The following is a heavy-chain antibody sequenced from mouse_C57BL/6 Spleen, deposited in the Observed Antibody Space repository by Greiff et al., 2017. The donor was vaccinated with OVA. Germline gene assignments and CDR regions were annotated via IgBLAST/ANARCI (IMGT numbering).Heavy chain of an antibody. J-gene: IGHJ4*01. CDR1: GYTFTSYW. Sequence: QVQLKQPGAELVKPGASVKLSCKASGYTFTSYWMHWVKQRPGRGLEWIGRIDPISGGTKYNEKFKSKATLTVDKPSSTAYMQLSSLTSEDSAVYYCANDPHYYGSDYAMDYWGQGTSVTVSS. CDR2: IDPISGGT. D-gene: IGHD1-1*01. V-gene: IGHV1-72*01. CDR3: ANDPHYYGSDYAMDY.